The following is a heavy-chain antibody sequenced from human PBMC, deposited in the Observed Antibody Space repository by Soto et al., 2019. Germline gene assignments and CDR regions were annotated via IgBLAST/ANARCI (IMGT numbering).Heavy chain of an antibody. D-gene: IGHD6-6*01. Sequence: GGSLRLSCAASGFTFSSYAMHWVRQAPGKGLEWVAVISYDGSNKYYADSVKGRFTISRDNSKNTLYLQMNSLRAEDTAVYYCAKRGVSSSCEYFDYWGQGTLDIVYS. CDR3: AKRGVSSSCEYFDY. J-gene: IGHJ4*02. V-gene: IGHV3-30-3*01. CDR1: GFTFSSYA. CDR2: ISYDGSNK.